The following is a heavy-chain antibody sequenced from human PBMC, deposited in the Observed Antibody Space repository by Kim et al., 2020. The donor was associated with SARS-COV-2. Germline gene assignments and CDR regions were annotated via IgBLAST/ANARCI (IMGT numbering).Heavy chain of an antibody. J-gene: IGHJ3*02. CDR2: IYYSGST. CDR3: ACYGSGSYFGKHAFDI. CDR1: GGSISSYY. D-gene: IGHD3-10*01. V-gene: IGHV4-59*01. Sequence: SETLSLICTVSGGSISSYYWSWIRQPPGKGLEWIGYIYYSGSTNYNPSLKSRVTISVDTSKNQFSLKLSSVTAADTAVYYCACYGSGSYFGKHAFDIWGQGTMVTVSS.